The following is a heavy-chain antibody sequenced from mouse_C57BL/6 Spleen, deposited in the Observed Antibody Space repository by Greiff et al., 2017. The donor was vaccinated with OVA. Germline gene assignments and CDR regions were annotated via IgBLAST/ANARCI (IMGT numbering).Heavy chain of an antibody. CDR3: AREGYYSNSYYFDY. CDR2: ISSGSSTI. V-gene: IGHV5-17*01. D-gene: IGHD2-5*01. J-gene: IGHJ2*01. Sequence: EVHLVESGGGLVKPGGSLKLSCAASGFTFSDYGMHWVRQAPEKGLEWVAYISSGSSTIYYADTVKGRFTISRDNAKNTLFLQMTSLRSEDTAMYYCAREGYYSNSYYFDYWGQGTTLTVSS. CDR1: GFTFSDYG.